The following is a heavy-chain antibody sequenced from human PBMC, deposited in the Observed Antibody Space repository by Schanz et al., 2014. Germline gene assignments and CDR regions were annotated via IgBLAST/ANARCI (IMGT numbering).Heavy chain of an antibody. J-gene: IGHJ4*02. Sequence: QVQLVQSGSELKKPGASVKVSCKASGYTFTGYYIHWVRQAPGQGLEWMGRIYPNNGATIFAQKFQGRVTMTRDTSISAAYMELRRLRSDDTAIYYCAKSRVTGHTASNWGQGTLVSV. V-gene: IGHV1-2*06. CDR1: GYTFTGYY. CDR3: AKSRVTGHTASN. D-gene: IGHD7-27*01. CDR2: IYPNNGAT.